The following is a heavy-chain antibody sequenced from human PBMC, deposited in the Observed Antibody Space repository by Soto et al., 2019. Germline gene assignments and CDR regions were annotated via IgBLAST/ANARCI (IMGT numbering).Heavy chain of an antibody. V-gene: IGHV4-34*01. D-gene: IGHD2-15*01. CDR3: ARGRRLVVVAAARVGSFDY. J-gene: IGHJ4*02. CDR1: GVSFSGYY. Sequence: PSETLSLTCAVYGVSFSGYYWSWIRQPPGKGLEWIGEINHSGSTNYNPSLKSRVTISVDTSKNQFSLKLSSVTAADTAVYYCARGRRLVVVAAARVGSFDYWGQGTLVTVSS. CDR2: INHSGST.